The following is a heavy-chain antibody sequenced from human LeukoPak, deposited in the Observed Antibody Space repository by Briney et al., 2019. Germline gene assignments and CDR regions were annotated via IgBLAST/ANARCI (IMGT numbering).Heavy chain of an antibody. CDR3: SRSLYSGNQRNWFDP. CDR1: GYTFTGYY. Sequence: ASVKVSCKASGYTFTGYYMHWVRHAPGQGLELMGWINPNSGDTHNSKNFHDRVTITRDTSISNVFLVMSRLMSDDEAVYYCSRSLYSGNQRNWFDPWGQGRLVTVSS. D-gene: IGHD6-13*01. V-gene: IGHV1-2*02. J-gene: IGHJ5*02. CDR2: INPNSGDT.